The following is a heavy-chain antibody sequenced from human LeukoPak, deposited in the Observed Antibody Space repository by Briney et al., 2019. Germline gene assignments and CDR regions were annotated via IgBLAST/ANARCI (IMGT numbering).Heavy chain of an antibody. J-gene: IGHJ6*02. V-gene: IGHV3-30*18. D-gene: IGHD3-3*01. CDR2: ISYDGSNK. Sequence: PGGSLRLSCAASGFTFSSYGMHWVRQAPGKGLEWVAVISYDGSNKYYADSVKGRFTISRDNSKNTLYLQMNSLRAEDTAVYYCAKDRFLEGDYPPYYYYYGMDVWGQGTTVTVSS. CDR1: GFTFSSYG. CDR3: AKDRFLEGDYPPYYYYYGMDV.